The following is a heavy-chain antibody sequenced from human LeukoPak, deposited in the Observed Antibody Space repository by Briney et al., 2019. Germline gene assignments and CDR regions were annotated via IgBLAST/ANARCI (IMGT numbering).Heavy chain of an antibody. CDR2: ISGRGGST. V-gene: IGHV3-23*01. CDR3: ARASSSSWTGVNWFDP. D-gene: IGHD6-13*01. J-gene: IGHJ5*02. CDR1: GFTFSSYT. Sequence: PGGSLRLSCAASGFTFSSYTMSWVRQAPGKGLEWVSAISGRGGSTYYADSVKGRFTISRDNSKNTLYLQMNSLRAEDTAVYYCARASSSSWTGVNWFDPWGQGTLVTVSS.